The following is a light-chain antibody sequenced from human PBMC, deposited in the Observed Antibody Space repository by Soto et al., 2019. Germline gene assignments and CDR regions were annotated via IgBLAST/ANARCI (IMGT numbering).Light chain of an antibody. CDR2: GNS. Sequence: QSVLTQPPSVSGAQWQRVTNSCTGSSSNIGAGYDVHWYQQLPGTAPKLLIYGNSNRPSGVPDRFSGSKSGTSASLAITGLQAEDEADYYCQSYDSSLSGFYVFGTGTKVTVL. J-gene: IGLJ1*01. CDR3: QSYDSSLSGFYV. V-gene: IGLV1-40*01. CDR1: SSNIGAGYD.